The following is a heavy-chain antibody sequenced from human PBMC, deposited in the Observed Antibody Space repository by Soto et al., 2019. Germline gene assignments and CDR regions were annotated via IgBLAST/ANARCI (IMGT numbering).Heavy chain of an antibody. V-gene: IGHV4-39*01. CDR1: SGSMSSNSYY. Sequence: SETLSLTCTVSSGSMSSNSYYWGWIRQPPGKGLEWIGSVSYSGNTYYNPTLKSRVTISIDTSKNQFSLKLSSVTAADTAVYYCARQVTSAYSSLDYWGQGTLVTVSS. CDR3: ARQVTSAYSSLDY. D-gene: IGHD3-22*01. CDR2: VSYSGNT. J-gene: IGHJ4*02.